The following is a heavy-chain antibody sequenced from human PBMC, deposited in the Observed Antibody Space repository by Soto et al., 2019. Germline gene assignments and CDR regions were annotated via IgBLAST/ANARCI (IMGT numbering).Heavy chain of an antibody. CDR1: GFTFSSYS. J-gene: IGHJ6*02. CDR3: ARPFDILTGYYGSDFYYYGMDV. V-gene: IGHV3-21*01. Sequence: PGGSLRLSCAASGFTFSSYSMNWVRQAPGKGLEWVSSISSSSSYIYYADSVKGRFTISRDSSTNTLYLQMNSLRVEDTAVYCCARPFDILTGYYGSDFYYYGMDVWGQGTTVTVSS. D-gene: IGHD3-9*01. CDR2: ISSSSSYI.